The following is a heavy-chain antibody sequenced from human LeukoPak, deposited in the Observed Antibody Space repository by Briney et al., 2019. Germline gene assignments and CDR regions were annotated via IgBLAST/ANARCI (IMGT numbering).Heavy chain of an antibody. Sequence: GGSLRLSCAASGFTFSSYGMHWVRQAPGKGLEWVAFIRYDGSNKYYADSVKGRFTTSRDNSKNTLYLQMNSLRAEDTAVYYCVNVELGNGYFDYWGQGTLVTVSS. CDR1: GFTFSSYG. D-gene: IGHD7-27*01. CDR3: VNVELGNGYFDY. CDR2: IRYDGSNK. J-gene: IGHJ4*02. V-gene: IGHV3-30*02.